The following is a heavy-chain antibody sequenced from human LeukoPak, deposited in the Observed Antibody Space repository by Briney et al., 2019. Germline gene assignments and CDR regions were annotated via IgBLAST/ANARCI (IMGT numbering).Heavy chain of an antibody. CDR2: IYYSGST. D-gene: IGHD5-12*01. V-gene: IGHV4-39*07. Sequence: PSETLSLTCTVSGGSISSSNYYWGWIRQPPGKGLEWIGSIYYSGSTYYNPSLKSRVTISVDTSKNQFSLKLSSVTAADTAVYYCARVGRGGYDFSYWGQGTLVTVSS. CDR1: GGSISSSNYY. J-gene: IGHJ4*02. CDR3: ARVGRGGYDFSY.